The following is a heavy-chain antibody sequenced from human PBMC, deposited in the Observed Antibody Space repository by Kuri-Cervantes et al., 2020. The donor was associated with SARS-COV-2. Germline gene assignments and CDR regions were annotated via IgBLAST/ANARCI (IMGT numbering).Heavy chain of an antibody. CDR3: ARERSGLDY. D-gene: IGHD3-3*01. Sequence: GESLKISCAASGFTFSSYGIHWVRQAPGKGLEWVAVIWYDGSNKYYADSVKGRFTISRDNSKNTLYLQMNSLRAEDTAVYYCARERSGLDYWGQGTLVTVSS. CDR1: GFTFSSYG. J-gene: IGHJ4*02. V-gene: IGHV3-33*01. CDR2: IWYDGSNK.